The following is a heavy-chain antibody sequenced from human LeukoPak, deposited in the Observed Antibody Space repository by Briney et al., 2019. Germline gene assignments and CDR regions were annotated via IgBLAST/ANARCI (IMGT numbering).Heavy chain of an antibody. CDR2: ISAYNGNT. CDR3: ARAHPYSGSATASNDY. D-gene: IGHD1-26*01. Sequence: ASVKVSRKASGYTFTSYGISWVRQAPGQGLEWMGWISAYNGNTNYAQKLQGRVTMTTDTSTSTAYMELRSLRSDDTAVYYCARAHPYSGSATASNDYWGQGTLVTVSS. CDR1: GYTFTSYG. V-gene: IGHV1-18*01. J-gene: IGHJ4*02.